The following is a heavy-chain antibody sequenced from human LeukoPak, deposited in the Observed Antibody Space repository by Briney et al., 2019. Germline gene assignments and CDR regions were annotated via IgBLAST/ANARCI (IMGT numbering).Heavy chain of an antibody. V-gene: IGHV3-21*01. CDR1: GFTFSKYS. D-gene: IGHD5-24*01. Sequence: GGSLRLSCAASGFTFSKYSMNWVRQAPGKGVEWVASINNSSSYIYYADSVKGRFTISRDNAKNSLYLQMNSLRAEDTAVYYCARDEGRDGYNYYFGYWGQGTLVTVSS. CDR2: INNSSSYI. CDR3: ARDEGRDGYNYYFGY. J-gene: IGHJ4*02.